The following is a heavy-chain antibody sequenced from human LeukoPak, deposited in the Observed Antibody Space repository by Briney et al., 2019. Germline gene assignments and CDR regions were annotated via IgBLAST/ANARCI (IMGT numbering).Heavy chain of an antibody. D-gene: IGHD3-10*02. V-gene: IGHV3-49*04. Sequence: GGSLRLSCATSGFTFSSYEMNWVRQAPGRGLEWVGFIRNKVYGGTTEYAASVKGRFTISKDDSKSFAYLQMNSLKIEDTAVYYCSRELYYVPLLGGQGTLVTVSS. J-gene: IGHJ4*02. CDR3: SRELYYVPLL. CDR1: GFTFSSYE. CDR2: IRNKVYGGTT.